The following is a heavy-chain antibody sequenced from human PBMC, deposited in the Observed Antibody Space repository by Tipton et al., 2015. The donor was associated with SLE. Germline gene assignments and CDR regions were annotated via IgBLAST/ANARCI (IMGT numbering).Heavy chain of an antibody. V-gene: IGHV4-39*07. CDR1: GGSISSSSYY. D-gene: IGHD6-19*01. CDR3: ARDTKSIAVAGSFDY. CDR2: IYYSGST. J-gene: IGHJ4*02. Sequence: TLSLTCTVSGGSISSSSYYWGWIRQPPGKGLEWIGSIYYSGSTYYNPSLKSRVTISVDTSKNQFSLKLSSVTAADTAVYYCARDTKSIAVAGSFDYWGQGTLVTASS.